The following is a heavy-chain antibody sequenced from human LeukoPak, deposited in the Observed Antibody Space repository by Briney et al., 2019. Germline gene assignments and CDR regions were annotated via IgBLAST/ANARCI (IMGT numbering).Heavy chain of an antibody. CDR1: GYTFTGYY. CDR3: ATTLHIVVVTWHAFDI. CDR2: INPNSGGT. D-gene: IGHD2-21*02. J-gene: IGHJ3*02. Sequence: ASVKVSCKASGYTFTGYYIHWVRQAPGQGLEWMGWINPNSGGTNYAPKFQGRVTMTRDTSIGTAYMELSRLTFDDTTIYYCATTLHIVVVTWHAFDIWGQGTMVTVSS. V-gene: IGHV1-2*02.